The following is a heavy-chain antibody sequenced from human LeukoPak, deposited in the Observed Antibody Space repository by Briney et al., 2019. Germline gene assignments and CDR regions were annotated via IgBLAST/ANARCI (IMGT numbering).Heavy chain of an antibody. CDR2: IYYSGST. Sequence: SETLSLTCAVSGGSISSGGYYWSWMRQPPGKGLEWIGYIYYSGSTNYNTPLKSRVTISVDTSKNQFSLKLSSVTAADTAVYYCARMVGPRYFDLWGRGTLVTVSS. CDR3: ARMVGPRYFDL. CDR1: GGSISSGGYY. V-gene: IGHV4-61*08. J-gene: IGHJ2*01. D-gene: IGHD1-26*01.